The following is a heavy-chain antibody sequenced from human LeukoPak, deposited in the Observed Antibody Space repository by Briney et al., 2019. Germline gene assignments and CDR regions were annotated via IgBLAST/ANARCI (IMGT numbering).Heavy chain of an antibody. CDR2: INPNSGGT. CDR3: ARATARPGGYDY. Sequence: ASVKVSCKASGYTFTDYYMHWVRQAPGQGLEWMGWINPNSGGTNYAQKFQGRVTMTRDTSISTAYMELSRLRSDDTAVYYCARATARPGGYDYWGQGTLVTVSS. J-gene: IGHJ4*02. D-gene: IGHD1-26*01. CDR1: GYTFTDYY. V-gene: IGHV1-2*02.